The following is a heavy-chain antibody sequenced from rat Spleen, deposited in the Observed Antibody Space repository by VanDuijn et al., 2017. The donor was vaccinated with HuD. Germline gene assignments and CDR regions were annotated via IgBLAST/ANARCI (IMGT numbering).Heavy chain of an antibody. Sequence: EVQLVESGGGLVQPGRSLKLSCVASGFTFNNYWMTWIRQGPGKGLEWVASITKTGDNSFYPDSVKGRFTISRDTAQNTLYLQMNSLRSEDTATYYCARDSDIPTYYFDFWGQGVMVTVSS. D-gene: IGHD2-1*01. V-gene: IGHV5-31*01. CDR1: GFTFNNYW. CDR2: ITKTGDNS. J-gene: IGHJ2*01. CDR3: ARDSDIPTYYFDF.